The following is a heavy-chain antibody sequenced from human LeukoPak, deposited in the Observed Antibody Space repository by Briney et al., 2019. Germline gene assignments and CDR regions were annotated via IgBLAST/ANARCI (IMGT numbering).Heavy chain of an antibody. CDR2: TYYRSGLYN. CDR3: SRELAWGPADY. J-gene: IGHJ4*02. V-gene: IGHV6-1*01. Sequence: SQTLSLTCALSGDSVSSNSAAWGWIRQSPSRGLEWLGRTYYRSGLYNDYALSVEIRITINPDTSKNQVSLQLTSVTPEDTAVYYCSRELAWGPADYWGQGTLVTVSS. D-gene: IGHD7-27*01. CDR1: GDSVSSNSAA.